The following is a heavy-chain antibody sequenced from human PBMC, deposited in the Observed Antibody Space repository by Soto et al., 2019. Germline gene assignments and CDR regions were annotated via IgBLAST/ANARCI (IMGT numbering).Heavy chain of an antibody. V-gene: IGHV4-59*12. D-gene: IGHD3-10*01. CDR2: IYYSGST. CDR1: GGSISSYY. Sequence: SETLSLTCTVSGGSISSYYWSWIRQPPGKGLEWIGYIYYSGSTNYNPSLKSRVTISVDNAKNSLYLQMNSLRAEDTAVYYCARGEWFGELSANNYYYYGMDVWGQGTTVTVSS. J-gene: IGHJ6*02. CDR3: ARGEWFGELSANNYYYYGMDV.